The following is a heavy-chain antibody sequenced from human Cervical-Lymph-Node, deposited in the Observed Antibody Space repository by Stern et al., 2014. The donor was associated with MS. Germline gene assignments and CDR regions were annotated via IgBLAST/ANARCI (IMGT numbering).Heavy chain of an antibody. CDR1: GDSISSYTHY. CDR3: AKHACTGAACPFDL. J-gene: IGHJ4*02. V-gene: IGHV4-39*01. D-gene: IGHD2-8*02. Sequence: QVQLQESGPGLVKPSETLSLTCAVSGDSISSYTHYWAWIRQPPGKGLEWIGSVYYSGATYYNPPLRSPATIPVDTSKNPSPLGLNSVTAADTAVYYCAKHACTGAACPFDLWGQGTLVTVSS. CDR2: VYYSGAT.